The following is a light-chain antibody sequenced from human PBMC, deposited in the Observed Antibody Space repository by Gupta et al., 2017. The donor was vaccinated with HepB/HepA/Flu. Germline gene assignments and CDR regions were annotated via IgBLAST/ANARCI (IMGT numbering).Light chain of an antibody. V-gene: IGLV3-1*01. Sequence: SSDLTQPPSVSVSPGQIATITCSGVKLGEKYASWYQQKPGQSPVLVIYQDSQRPSGIPERFSASNSGSTATLTIGGTQPMDEADYYCQAWDNYAVFFGGGTKLTVL. CDR3: QAWDNYAVF. CDR2: QDS. CDR1: KLGEKY. J-gene: IGLJ2*01.